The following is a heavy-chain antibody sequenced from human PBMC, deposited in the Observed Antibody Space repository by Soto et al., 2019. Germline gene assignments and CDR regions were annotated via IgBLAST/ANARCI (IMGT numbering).Heavy chain of an antibody. CDR3: ARDRYSSAWDPDYYFDY. CDR1: GDSVSSNNAA. Sequence: SQTLSLTCAISGDSVSSNNAAWNWIRQSPSRGLEWLGRTYYRSKWYSDYAVSVKSRITISPDTSKNQFSLQLNSVTPEDTAVYYCARDRYSSAWDPDYYFDYWGQGTLVTVSS. D-gene: IGHD6-19*01. V-gene: IGHV6-1*01. CDR2: TYYRSKWYS. J-gene: IGHJ4*02.